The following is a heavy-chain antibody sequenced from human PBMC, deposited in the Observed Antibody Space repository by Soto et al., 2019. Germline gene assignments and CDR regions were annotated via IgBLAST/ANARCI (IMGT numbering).Heavy chain of an antibody. Sequence: QVQLVQSAAEVKKPGSSVKVSCKASGGTLSSYVISWVRQAPGQGLEWMGGIIPIFGTTTYGEKFQGRVTITAEESTGTPYMGLRGLTSEDTAVYYWARGPRQDCSGETGDDSWGQGTLVTGSS. D-gene: IGHD2-15*01. CDR1: GGTLSSYV. J-gene: IGHJ4*02. V-gene: IGHV1-69*01. CDR3: ARGPRQDCSGETGDDS. CDR2: IIPIFGTT.